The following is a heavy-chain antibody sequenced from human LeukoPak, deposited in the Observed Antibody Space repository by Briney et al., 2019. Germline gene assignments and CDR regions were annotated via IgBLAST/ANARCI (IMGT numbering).Heavy chain of an antibody. Sequence: ASVKASCKVSLYTLAALSIHWWRQSAGNEGGWWGGFDPYDGETIYAQKFQGRVTMTEDTSKDTAYMELSSLRSEDTAVYYCATGGITFGGVTNHWGQGTLVTVSS. CDR3: ATGGITFGGVTNH. V-gene: IGHV1-24*01. CDR1: LYTLAALS. CDR2: FDPYDGET. J-gene: IGHJ4*02. D-gene: IGHD3-16*01.